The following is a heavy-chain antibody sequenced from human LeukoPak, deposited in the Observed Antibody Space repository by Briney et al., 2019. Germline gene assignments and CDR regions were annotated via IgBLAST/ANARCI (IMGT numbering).Heavy chain of an antibody. CDR1: GFTFSSYW. Sequence: GGSLRLSCAASGFTFSSYWMHWVRQAPGKGPVWVSRINSDGSSTSYADSVKGRFTISRDNAKNTLYLQMNSLRAEDTAVYYCARSDYGDYREAFDYWGQGTLVTVSS. D-gene: IGHD4-17*01. CDR3: ARSDYGDYREAFDY. CDR2: INSDGSST. V-gene: IGHV3-74*01. J-gene: IGHJ4*02.